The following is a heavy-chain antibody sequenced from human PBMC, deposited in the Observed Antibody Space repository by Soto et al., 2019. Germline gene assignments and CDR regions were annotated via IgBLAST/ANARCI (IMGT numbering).Heavy chain of an antibody. CDR3: TREGEHYCSCMHCHFES. CDR2: IIPVFGTT. J-gene: IGHJ1*01. CDR1: GGTFGRYS. D-gene: IGHD2-15*01. Sequence: VQLVQSGAEVKKPGSSVKVSCKASGGTFGRYSVTWVRQAPGKGLEWMGGIIPVFGTTRYAAKFQDRVTMTADDSTGTDYIELSSLRSEDTAIYYCTREGEHYCSCMHCHFESWGQGTLVTVSS. V-gene: IGHV1-69*01.